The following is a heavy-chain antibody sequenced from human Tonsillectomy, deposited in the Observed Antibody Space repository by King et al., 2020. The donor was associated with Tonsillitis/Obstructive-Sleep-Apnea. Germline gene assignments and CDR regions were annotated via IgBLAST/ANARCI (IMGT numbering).Heavy chain of an antibody. CDR1: GFTFRSYG. Sequence: VQLVESGGGEVQPGRSLRLSCAVSGFTFRSYGMHWVRQAPGKGLEGGAVISYDGSNQYYADSVKGRFTSSRDNSKKTLCLQMNSLRAEDTAVYYCAKGGEAFDYWGQGTLVTVSS. CDR2: ISYDGSNQ. V-gene: IGHV3-30*18. CDR3: AKGGEAFDY. D-gene: IGHD3-16*01. J-gene: IGHJ4*02.